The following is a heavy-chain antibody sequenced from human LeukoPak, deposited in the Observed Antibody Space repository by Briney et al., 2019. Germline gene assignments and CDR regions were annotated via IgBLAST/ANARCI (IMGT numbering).Heavy chain of an antibody. CDR2: MNPNSGNT. V-gene: IGHV1-8*01. CDR3: ARGGYFYDSSGYYEGYYYYYGMDV. Sequence: ASVKVSCKASGYTFTNFDINWVRQATGQRLEWVGWMNPNSGNTGYAQRFQGRVTMTRNTSISTAYMELSSLRSEDTAVYYCARGGYFYDSSGYYEGYYYYYGMDVWGQGTTVTVSS. D-gene: IGHD3-22*01. CDR1: GYTFTNFD. J-gene: IGHJ6*02.